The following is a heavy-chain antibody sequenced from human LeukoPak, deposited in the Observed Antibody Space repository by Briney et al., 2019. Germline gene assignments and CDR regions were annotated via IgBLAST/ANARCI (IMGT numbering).Heavy chain of an antibody. Sequence: AAVKVSCKAPGYTLTSYGISWVPPAPRQGLEWMGWISAYNGNTNYAQKLQGRVTMTTDTSTSTANMELRSLRSDDRAVYYCARDRGVVVDKFDIWGEGTMVTVSS. D-gene: IGHD3-22*01. CDR3: ARDRGVVVDKFDI. CDR2: ISAYNGNT. CDR1: GYTLTSYG. V-gene: IGHV1-18*01. J-gene: IGHJ3*02.